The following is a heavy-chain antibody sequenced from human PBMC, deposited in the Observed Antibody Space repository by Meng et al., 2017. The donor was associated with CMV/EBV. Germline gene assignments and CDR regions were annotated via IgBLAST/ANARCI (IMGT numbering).Heavy chain of an antibody. CDR1: GFTFSSYW. V-gene: IGHV3-21*01. Sequence: ETLSLTCAASGFTFSSYWMNWVRQAPGKGLEWVSSISSSSSYIYYADSVKGRFTISRDNAKNSLYLQMNSLRAEDTAVYYCASRTAVAEFDYWGQGTLVTVSS. CDR2: ISSSSSYI. J-gene: IGHJ4*02. D-gene: IGHD6-19*01. CDR3: ASRTAVAEFDY.